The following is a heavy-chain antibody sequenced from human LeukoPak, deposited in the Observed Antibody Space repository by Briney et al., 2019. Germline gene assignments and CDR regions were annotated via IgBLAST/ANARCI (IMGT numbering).Heavy chain of an antibody. V-gene: IGHV5-51*01. D-gene: IGHD1-26*01. CDR3: SSSRIVGGTDAFDI. Sequence: GESLKISCKGSGYSFTSYLIAWVRQMPGKGLEWMGIIYPGDSDTKYSPSFQGQVTISADKSITPAYLQWSSLKASDTAMYYCSSSRIVGGTDAFDIWGQGKMVTVSS. CDR2: IYPGDSDT. CDR1: GYSFTSYL. J-gene: IGHJ3*02.